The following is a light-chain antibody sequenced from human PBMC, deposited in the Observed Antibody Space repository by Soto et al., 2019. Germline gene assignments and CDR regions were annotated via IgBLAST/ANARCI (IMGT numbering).Light chain of an antibody. J-gene: IGKJ2*01. Sequence: GLTQCPAALSLSPGERATLSCRASRDIGNLLYWYQQKSGQAPRLLIYDSSNRASGVPARFSGSGSGTDFTLTISSLAPEDFAVYYCQKRTNWPPHTFGQGTKVDIK. CDR2: DSS. CDR3: QKRTNWPPHT. V-gene: IGKV3-11*01. CDR1: RDIGNL.